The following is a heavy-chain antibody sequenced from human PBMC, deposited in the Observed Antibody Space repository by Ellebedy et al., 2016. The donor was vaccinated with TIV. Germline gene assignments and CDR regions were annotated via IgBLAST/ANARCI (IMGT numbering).Heavy chain of an antibody. CDR2: IYSSGST. CDR3: ARPSHGGIIHY. D-gene: IGHD1-14*01. J-gene: IGHJ4*02. V-gene: IGHV4-39*01. CDR1: GDSITTSGYH. Sequence: MPSETLSLTCTVSGDSITTSGYHWGWVRQPPGKGLEWIGSIYSSGSTYYHPSLRSRVTISVDTSKRQFSLRLNSVTAADTAVYFCARPSHGGIIHYWGQGSLVTVSS.